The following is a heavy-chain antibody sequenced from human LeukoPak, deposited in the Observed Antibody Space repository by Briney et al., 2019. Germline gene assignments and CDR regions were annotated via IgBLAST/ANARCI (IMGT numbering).Heavy chain of an antibody. Sequence: SETLSLTCTVSGVSISSSSYYWGWIRQPPGKGLERIGSIYYSGSTYYNPSLKSRVTISVDTSKNQFSLKLSSVTAADTAVYFCARTQEAGYSSGRYDSYYYYYMDVWGKGTTVTISS. CDR3: ARTQEAGYSSGRYDSYYYYYMDV. CDR1: GVSISSSSYY. V-gene: IGHV4-39*07. D-gene: IGHD6-19*01. J-gene: IGHJ6*03. CDR2: IYYSGST.